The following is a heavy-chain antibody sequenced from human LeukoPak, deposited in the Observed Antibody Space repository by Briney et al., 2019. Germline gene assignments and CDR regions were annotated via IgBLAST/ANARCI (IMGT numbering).Heavy chain of an antibody. D-gene: IGHD3-16*02. CDR2: IIPIFGTA. V-gene: IGHV1-69*06. CDR1: GGTFSSYA. J-gene: IGHJ4*02. Sequence: GASVKVSCKASGGTFSSYAISWVRQAPGQGLEWMGGIIPIFGTANYAQKFQGRVTITADKSTSTAYMELSSLRSEDTAVYYCARGGVITFGGVIVPFDYWGQGTLVTVSS. CDR3: ARGGVITFGGVIVPFDY.